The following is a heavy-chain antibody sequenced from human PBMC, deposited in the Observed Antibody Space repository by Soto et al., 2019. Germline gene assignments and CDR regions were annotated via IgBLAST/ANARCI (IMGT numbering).Heavy chain of an antibody. CDR2: IYYSGST. CDR1: GGSISSGGYY. J-gene: IGHJ4*02. Sequence: SETLSLTCTVSGGSISSGGYYWSWIRQHPGKGLEWIGYIYYSGSTYYNPSLKSRVTISVDTSKNQFSLKLSSVTAADTAVYYCARWTLGQWAGLYYFDYWGQGTLVTVSS. V-gene: IGHV4-31*03. CDR3: ARWTLGQWAGLYYFDY. D-gene: IGHD6-19*01.